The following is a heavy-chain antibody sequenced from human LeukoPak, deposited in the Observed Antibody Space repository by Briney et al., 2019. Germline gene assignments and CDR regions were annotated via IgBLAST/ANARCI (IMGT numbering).Heavy chain of an antibody. Sequence: GASVKVSCKASGYTFTGYYMHWVRQAPGQGLEWMGWINPNSGGTNYAQKSQGRVTMTRDTSISTAYMELSRLRSDDTAVYYCTGIAVAGPLSSDYWGQGTLVTVSS. CDR1: GYTFTGYY. D-gene: IGHD6-19*01. V-gene: IGHV1-2*02. J-gene: IGHJ4*02. CDR2: INPNSGGT. CDR3: TGIAVAGPLSSDY.